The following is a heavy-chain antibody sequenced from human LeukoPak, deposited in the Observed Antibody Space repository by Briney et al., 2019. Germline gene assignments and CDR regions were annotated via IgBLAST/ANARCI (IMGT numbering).Heavy chain of an antibody. D-gene: IGHD3-22*01. CDR1: GGSFSGYY. Sequence: SETLSLTCAVYGGSFSGYYWSWIRQPPGKGLEWIGVINHSGSTNYNPSLKSRVTISVDTSKNQFSLKLSSVTAADTAVYYCARGSTYYYDSGDWGQGTLVTVSS. CDR2: INHSGST. CDR3: ARGSTYYYDSGD. J-gene: IGHJ4*02. V-gene: IGHV4-34*01.